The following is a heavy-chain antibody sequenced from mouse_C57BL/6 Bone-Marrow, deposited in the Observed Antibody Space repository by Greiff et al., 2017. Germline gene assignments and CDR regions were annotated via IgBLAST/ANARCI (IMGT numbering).Heavy chain of an antibody. D-gene: IGHD6-5*01. CDR1: GYTFTSYW. V-gene: IGHV1-52*01. CDR2: IDPSDSET. CDR3: ASAYWAWMAY. Sequence: VQLQQPGAELVRPGSSVKLSCKASGYTFTSYWMHWVKQRPIQGLEWIGNIDPSDSETHYNQKFKDKATLTVDKSSSTAYMQLSSLTSEDSAVYYCASAYWAWMAYWGQGTLVTVSA. J-gene: IGHJ3*01.